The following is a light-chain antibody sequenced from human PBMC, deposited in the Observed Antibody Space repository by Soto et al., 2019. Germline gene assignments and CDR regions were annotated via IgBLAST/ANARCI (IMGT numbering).Light chain of an antibody. Sequence: DIQMTQSPSTLSASVGDRVTITCRASQTISSWLAWYQQKPGKAPKLLIYKASTLESGVPSRFSGSGSVTDFTLTVTSLQPEDFATYYCQQYSYYATFGQGTKVEIK. J-gene: IGKJ1*01. CDR2: KAS. V-gene: IGKV1-5*03. CDR1: QTISSW. CDR3: QQYSYYAT.